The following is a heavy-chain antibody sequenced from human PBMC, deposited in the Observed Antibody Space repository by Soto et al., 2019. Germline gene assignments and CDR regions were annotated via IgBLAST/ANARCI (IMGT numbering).Heavy chain of an antibody. CDR2: ISGSGGST. J-gene: IGHJ4*02. CDR3: AIGLFPKDIVVVPAAMGFVY. CDR1: GFTFSSYA. D-gene: IGHD2-2*01. Sequence: EVQLLESGGGLVQPGGSLRLSCAASGFTFSSYAMSWVRQAPGKGLEWVSAISGSGGSTYYADSVKGRFTISRDNSKNTLYLQMNSLRAEDTAVYYCAIGLFPKDIVVVPAAMGFVYWGQGTLVTVSS. V-gene: IGHV3-23*01.